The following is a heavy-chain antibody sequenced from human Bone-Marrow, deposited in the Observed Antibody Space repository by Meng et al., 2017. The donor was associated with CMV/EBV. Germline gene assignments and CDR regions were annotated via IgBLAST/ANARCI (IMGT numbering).Heavy chain of an antibody. CDR3: ATQRDSSSWYEVSYYYGMDV. V-gene: IGHV3-30*19. CDR2: ISDDGKNK. Sequence: GESLKISCAASGFTFSRFGMHWVRQAPGKGLEWVAVISDDGKNKYYGDSVKGRFTISTDNSKNTLYLQMNSLRPEDTAMYYCATQRDSSSWYEVSYYYGMDVWGQGTTVTVSS. J-gene: IGHJ6*02. CDR1: GFTFSRFG. D-gene: IGHD6-13*01.